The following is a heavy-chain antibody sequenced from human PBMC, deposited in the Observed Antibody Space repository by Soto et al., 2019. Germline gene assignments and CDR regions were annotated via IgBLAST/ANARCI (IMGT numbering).Heavy chain of an antibody. CDR2: ISSSSSYI. D-gene: IGHD4-17*01. CDR1: GFSSYS. V-gene: IGHV3-21*01. CDR3: ARGPSYDYGSLISAFVI. J-gene: IGHJ3*02. Sequence: PGGSLRLSCAASGFSSYSMNWVRQAPVKGLEWVSSISSSSSYIYYADSVKGRFTISRENAKNSLYLQMNSLRAEDTAVYYCARGPSYDYGSLISAFVIWGQGTMVTVSS.